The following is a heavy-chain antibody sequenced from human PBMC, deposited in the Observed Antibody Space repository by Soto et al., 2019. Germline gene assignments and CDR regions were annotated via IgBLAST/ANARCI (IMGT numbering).Heavy chain of an antibody. CDR1: GYTFTSYG. D-gene: IGHD3-22*01. Sequence: GASVKVSCKASGYTFTSYGISWVRQAPGQGLEWMGWISAYNGNTNYAQKLQGRVTMTTDTSASTAYMELRSLRSDDTAVYYCARMALYSSGYLRIDPWGQGTQVTVSS. CDR2: ISAYNGNT. CDR3: ARMALYSSGYLRIDP. J-gene: IGHJ5*02. V-gene: IGHV1-18*01.